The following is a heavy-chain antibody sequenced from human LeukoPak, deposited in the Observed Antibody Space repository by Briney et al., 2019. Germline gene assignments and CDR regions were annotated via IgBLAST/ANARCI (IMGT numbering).Heavy chain of an antibody. CDR2: ISTDGRST. D-gene: IGHD2-2*02. CDR1: GLTFSNNW. Sequence: GGSLRLSCAASGLTFSNNWMHWVRQAPGKGLMWVSRISTDGRSTSYADSVKGRFTISRDNAKNTLYLQMNSLRAEDTAVYYCARGRRRRLLLYKYNWFDPWGQGTLVTVSS. CDR3: ARGRRRRLLLYKYNWFDP. J-gene: IGHJ5*02. V-gene: IGHV3-74*01.